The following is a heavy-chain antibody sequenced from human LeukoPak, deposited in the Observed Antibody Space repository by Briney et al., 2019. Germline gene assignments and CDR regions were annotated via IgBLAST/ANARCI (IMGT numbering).Heavy chain of an antibody. CDR3: ARSVPTMVRGDWFDP. Sequence: TSGTLSLTCAVSGYSISSGYYWGWIRQPPGKGLEWIGSTYHSGSTYYNPSLKSRVTISVDTSKNQFSLKLSSVTAADTAVYYCARSVPTMVRGDWFDPWGQGTLVTVSS. D-gene: IGHD3-10*01. CDR1: GYSISSGYY. CDR2: TYHSGST. J-gene: IGHJ5*02. V-gene: IGHV4-38-2*01.